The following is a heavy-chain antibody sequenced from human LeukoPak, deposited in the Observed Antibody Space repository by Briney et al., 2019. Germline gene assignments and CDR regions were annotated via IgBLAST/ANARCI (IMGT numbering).Heavy chain of an antibody. D-gene: IGHD6-19*01. Sequence: PSETLSLTCTVSGGSISSYYWSWIRQPPGKGLEWIGYIYYSGSTNYNPSLKSRVTISVDTSKNQFSLKLSSVTAADTAVYYCARGFVYIAVARGGFDIWGQGTMVTVSS. CDR2: IYYSGST. CDR1: GGSISSYY. V-gene: IGHV4-59*01. CDR3: ARGFVYIAVARGGFDI. J-gene: IGHJ3*02.